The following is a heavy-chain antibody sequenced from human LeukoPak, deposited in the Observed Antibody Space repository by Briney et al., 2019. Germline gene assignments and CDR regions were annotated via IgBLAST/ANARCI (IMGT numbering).Heavy chain of an antibody. V-gene: IGHV3-30*18. D-gene: IGHD2-21*02. Sequence: GGSLRLSCAASGFIFNNYGMHWVRQAPGKGLEWVAVISYDGSNKNYADSVKGRFTISRDSSKNTVYLQMNSLRVEDTAVYYCAKDWAPYCGGDCYFNYWGQGTLVAVSS. CDR1: GFIFNNYG. J-gene: IGHJ4*02. CDR2: ISYDGSNK. CDR3: AKDWAPYCGGDCYFNY.